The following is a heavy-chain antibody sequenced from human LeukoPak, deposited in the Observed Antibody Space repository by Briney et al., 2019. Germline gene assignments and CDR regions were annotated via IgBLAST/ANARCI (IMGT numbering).Heavy chain of an antibody. V-gene: IGHV4-34*01. Sequence: SETVSLPCAVYGGSFSGYYWSWIRQPPGKGLEWIGEINHSGSTNYNPSLKSRVTISVDTSKNQFSLKLSSVTAADTAVYYCARSVEGYCSGGSCYSYYYMDVWGKGTTVTVSS. D-gene: IGHD2-15*01. J-gene: IGHJ6*03. CDR3: ARSVEGYCSGGSCYSYYYMDV. CDR2: INHSGST. CDR1: GGSFSGYY.